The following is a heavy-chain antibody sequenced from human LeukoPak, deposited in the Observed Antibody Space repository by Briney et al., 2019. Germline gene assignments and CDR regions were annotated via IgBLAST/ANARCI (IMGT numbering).Heavy chain of an antibody. Sequence: GGSLRLSCAASGFTFSSYAMHWVRQAPGKGLEWVAVISYDGSDKYFADSVKGRFTISRDNSKNTLYLQMNSLRADDTAVHYCARGKSGTWDYWGQGTLVTVSS. D-gene: IGHD5-12*01. V-gene: IGHV3-30*14. J-gene: IGHJ4*02. CDR2: ISYDGSDK. CDR1: GFTFSSYA. CDR3: ARGKSGTWDY.